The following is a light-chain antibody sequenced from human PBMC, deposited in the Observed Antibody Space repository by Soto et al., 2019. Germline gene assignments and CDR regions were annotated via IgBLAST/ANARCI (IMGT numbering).Light chain of an antibody. J-gene: IGLJ2*01. CDR2: DVS. V-gene: IGLV2-14*03. CDR3: RSYTSSSTVV. CDR1: SSDVGGYNY. Sequence: QSVLTEPASVSGSPGQSITISCTGTSSDVGGYNYVSWYQQHPGKVPKLMIYDVSNRPSGVSNRFSGSKSGNTASLTISGLQAEDEADYYCRSYTSSSTVVFGGGTKVTVL.